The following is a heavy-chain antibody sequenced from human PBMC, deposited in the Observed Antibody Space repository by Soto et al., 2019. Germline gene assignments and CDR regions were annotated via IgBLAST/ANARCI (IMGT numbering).Heavy chain of an antibody. V-gene: IGHV1-18*04. Sequence: ASVKVSCKASGYTFTSYGISWVRQAPGQGLEWMGWISAYNGNTNYAQKLQGRVTMTTDTSTSTAYMELRSLRSDDTAVYYCARGVSTAESYYDYVWGSYRYTSRAFDIWGQGTMVT. CDR3: ARGVSTAESYYDYVWGSYRYTSRAFDI. D-gene: IGHD3-16*02. CDR1: GYTFTSYG. CDR2: ISAYNGNT. J-gene: IGHJ3*02.